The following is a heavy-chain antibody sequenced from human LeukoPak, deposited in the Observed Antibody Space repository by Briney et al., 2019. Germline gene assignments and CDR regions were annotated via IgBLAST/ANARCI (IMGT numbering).Heavy chain of an antibody. D-gene: IGHD6-13*01. CDR1: GFTFSSHW. J-gene: IGHJ4*02. CDR2: IKQDGIEK. V-gene: IGHV3-7*01. Sequence: GGSLRLSCAASGFTFSSHWMCWVRQAPGKGLEWVANIKQDGIEKNYVDSVKGRFTISRDNAKNSLYLQVNSLRAEDTAVYYCAKDIAAAGGPCAYWGRGTLVTVSS. CDR3: AKDIAAAGGPCAY.